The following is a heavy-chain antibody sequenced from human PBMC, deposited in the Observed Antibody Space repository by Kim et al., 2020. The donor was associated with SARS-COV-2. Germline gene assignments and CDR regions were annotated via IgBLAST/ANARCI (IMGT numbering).Heavy chain of an antibody. CDR2: INAGNGNT. CDR3: ARDTSSGSYGVGFDP. D-gene: IGHD1-26*01. CDR1: GYTFTSYA. J-gene: IGHJ5*02. V-gene: IGHV1-3*01. Sequence: ASVKVSCKASGYTFTSYAMHWVRQAPGQRLEWMGWINAGNGNTKYSQKFQGRVTITRDTSASTAYMELSSLRSEDTAVYYCARDTSSGSYGVGFDPWGQGTLVTVSS.